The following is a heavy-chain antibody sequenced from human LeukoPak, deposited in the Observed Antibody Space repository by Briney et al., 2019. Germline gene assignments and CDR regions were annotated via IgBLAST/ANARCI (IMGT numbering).Heavy chain of an antibody. Sequence: ASVTVSCKASGYTFTSYYMHWVRQAPGEGLEWMGKINPSGGSTSYAQKFQGRVTMTRDTSMSTVYMELSSLRSEDTAVYYCAGGTYSYGRNPGYWGQGTLVTVSS. D-gene: IGHD5-18*01. CDR1: GYTFTSYY. J-gene: IGHJ4*02. CDR2: INPSGGST. V-gene: IGHV1-46*01. CDR3: AGGTYSYGRNPGY.